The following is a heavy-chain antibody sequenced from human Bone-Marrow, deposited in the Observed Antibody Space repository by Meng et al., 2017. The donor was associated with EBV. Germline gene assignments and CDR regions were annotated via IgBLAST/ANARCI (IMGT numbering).Heavy chain of an antibody. J-gene: IGHJ4*02. CDR1: GGSSRSSSW. CDR3: AAGFREFVRSRDY. D-gene: IGHD3-10*01. Sequence: VPLVRSGPRLGKPSRTRSLTCVVSGGSSRSSSWWSWVRQHPRKWLDGFVEIFYGGSTNYNPSLESRITLSVDKPKNQFSLKLSSVTAADTDVYYCAAGFREFVRSRDYWGQGTLVTVSS. V-gene: IGHV4-4*02. CDR2: IFYGGST.